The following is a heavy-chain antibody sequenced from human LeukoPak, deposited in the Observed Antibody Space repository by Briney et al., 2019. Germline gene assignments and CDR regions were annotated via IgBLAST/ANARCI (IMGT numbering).Heavy chain of an antibody. CDR1: GVTFSSYS. D-gene: IGHD2-15*01. CDR2: ISSSSSYI. V-gene: IGHV3-21*01. CDR3: ARDRRLGVVVADV. Sequence: PGGSLRLSCAASGVTFSSYSMNWVRQAPGKGLEWVSSISSSSSYIYYADSVKGRFTISRDNAKNSLYLQMNSLRAEDTAVYYCARDRRLGVVVADVWGKGTTVTISS. J-gene: IGHJ6*04.